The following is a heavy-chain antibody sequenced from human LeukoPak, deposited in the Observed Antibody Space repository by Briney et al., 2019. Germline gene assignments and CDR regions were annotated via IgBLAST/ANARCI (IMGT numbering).Heavy chain of an antibody. V-gene: IGHV4-59*01. D-gene: IGHD3-22*01. J-gene: IGHJ3*02. CDR3: ARDRGGSYYDSSGSVTNI. Sequence: SETLSLTCTVSGGSISGYYWNWIRQPPGKGLEWFGYIYYSGSINYNPSLKSRVTISADTSKNQLSLKLSSVTAADTAIYYCARDRGGSYYDSSGSVTNIWGQGTMVTVSS. CDR2: IYYSGSI. CDR1: GGSISGYY.